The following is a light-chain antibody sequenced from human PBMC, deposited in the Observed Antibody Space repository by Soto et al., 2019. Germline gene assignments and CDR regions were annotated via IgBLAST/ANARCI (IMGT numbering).Light chain of an antibody. CDR2: DVS. Sequence: QSALTQPASVSGSPGQSITISCTGTRSDVGGYNYVSWYQQHPGKAPQLMIYDVSNRPSGVSNRFSGSKSGNTASLTISGLQAEDEAAYYCSSYTSSSTLLYVFGTGTKLTVL. CDR3: SSYTSSSTLLYV. J-gene: IGLJ1*01. CDR1: RSDVGGYNY. V-gene: IGLV2-14*01.